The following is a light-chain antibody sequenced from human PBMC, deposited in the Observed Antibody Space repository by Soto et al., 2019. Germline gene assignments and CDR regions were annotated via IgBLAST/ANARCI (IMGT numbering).Light chain of an antibody. CDR2: ENV. CDR1: SSNSLNNY. Sequence: QSALTQPPSVSAAPGQRVTISCSGTSSNSLNNYVSWYQHVPGAAPKLLIYENVKRPSGIPDRFSGSKSATSATLGITGLQTGDEADYYCGTWDSGLRGWVFGGGTKVTVL. V-gene: IGLV1-51*01. CDR3: GTWDSGLRGWV. J-gene: IGLJ3*02.